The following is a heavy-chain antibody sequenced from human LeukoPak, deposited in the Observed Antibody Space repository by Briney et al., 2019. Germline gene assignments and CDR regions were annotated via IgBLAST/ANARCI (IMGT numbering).Heavy chain of an antibody. CDR3: VKDLNCGGDCYSAAGH. CDR2: ISYDGSNK. V-gene: IGHV3-30*18. Sequence: SRTLSCAAAGFTFSNYVIHWVRQAPGKWLEWVAVISYDGSNKYYVESVKGRFTISRDNSKNTLFLQMNSLRAEDTAVYYCVKDLNCGGDCYSAAGHWGQGILVTVSS. D-gene: IGHD2-21*02. CDR1: GFTFSNYV. J-gene: IGHJ4*02.